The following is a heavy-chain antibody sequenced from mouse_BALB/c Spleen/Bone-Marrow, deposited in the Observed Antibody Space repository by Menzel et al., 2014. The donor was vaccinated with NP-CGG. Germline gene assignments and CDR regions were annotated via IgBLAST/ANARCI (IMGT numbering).Heavy chain of an antibody. CDR2: ISSGGSNT. V-gene: IGHV5-12-1*01. D-gene: IGHD2-2*01. Sequence: EVKVVESGGGLVKPGGSLRLSCAASGFVFSGYDMSWVRQTPEKRLVWLAYISSGGSNTYYPDTVKGRFTISRDNAKNTLYLQMNSLMSEDTAMYYCARQRGYAYAMDYWGQGTSVTVSS. J-gene: IGHJ4*01. CDR1: GFVFSGYD. CDR3: ARQRGYAYAMDY.